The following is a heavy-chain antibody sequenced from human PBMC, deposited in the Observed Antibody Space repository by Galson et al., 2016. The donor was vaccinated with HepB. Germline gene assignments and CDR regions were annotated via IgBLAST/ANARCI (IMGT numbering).Heavy chain of an antibody. CDR2: IYTRGST. Sequence: TLSLTCTVSGGSISSSFHYWGWIRQPAGKGLEWIGRIYTRGSTNYNPSLESRVSISLDTSKSQFSLKLSSVTAADTATYYCARGGQELIVGGLVAFDYWGQGTLVTVSS. CDR3: ARGGQELIVGGLVAFDY. CDR1: GGSISSSFHY. D-gene: IGHD3/OR15-3a*01. J-gene: IGHJ4*02. V-gene: IGHV4-61*02.